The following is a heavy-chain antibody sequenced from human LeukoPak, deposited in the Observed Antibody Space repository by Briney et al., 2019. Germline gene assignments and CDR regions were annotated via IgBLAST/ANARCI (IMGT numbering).Heavy chain of an antibody. CDR1: GEKFTNYA. Sequence: ASVKVSCKASGEKFTNYAISWVRQAPGQGLEWMSWISANNGEIRYAQKFQGGVIMTTDTSTTTAYMELTSLRSDDTAVYYCARVPPSGHQIFGSDYWGQGTQVTVSS. J-gene: IGHJ4*02. CDR3: ARVPPSGHQIFGSDY. V-gene: IGHV1-18*01. D-gene: IGHD3-3*01. CDR2: ISANNGEI.